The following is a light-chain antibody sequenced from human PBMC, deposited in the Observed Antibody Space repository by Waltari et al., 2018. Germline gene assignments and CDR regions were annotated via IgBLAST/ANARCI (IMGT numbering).Light chain of an antibody. CDR3: QVWDSSSCQVV. Sequence: SYVLTQPPSLSVAPGKTATISCGGDNIRSKSVHWYQQQPGQAPVVVMFYDNDRPSGIPDRISGSNSGNTATLTISTVEAWDEADYHCQVWDSSSCQVVFGGVTKLTFL. CDR1: NIRSKS. V-gene: IGLV3-21*01. CDR2: YDN. J-gene: IGLJ2*01.